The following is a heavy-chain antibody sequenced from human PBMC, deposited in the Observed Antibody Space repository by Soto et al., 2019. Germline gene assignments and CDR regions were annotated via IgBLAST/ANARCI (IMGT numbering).Heavy chain of an antibody. CDR2: IRSKASNYAT. V-gene: IGHV3-73*01. CDR1: GFSFSVSS. CDR3: AIEAAGFGH. D-gene: IGHD6-13*01. J-gene: IGHJ4*02. Sequence: EVHLVESGGCLVQPGGSMRLSCAASGFSFSVSSMHWVRQASGKGLEWLGRIRSKASNYATTYSESVRGRFIISRDDSQDTMFLQMNSLRTEDTAMYYCAIEAAGFGHWGQGTLVTVSS.